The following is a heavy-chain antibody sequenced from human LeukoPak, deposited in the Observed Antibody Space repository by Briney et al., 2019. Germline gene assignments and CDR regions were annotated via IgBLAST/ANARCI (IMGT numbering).Heavy chain of an antibody. Sequence: GGSLRLSCAASGFNFNIYGMQWVRQAPDKGLEWVTYISYNGGKIHCSDSVKGRFTISRDNSKNTLYLQMNSLRPEDTAVYYCAKVAGNTYYFDYWGQGALVTVSS. CDR2: ISYNGGKI. J-gene: IGHJ4*02. CDR3: AKVAGNTYYFDY. CDR1: GFNFNIYG. D-gene: IGHD4-23*01. V-gene: IGHV3-30*02.